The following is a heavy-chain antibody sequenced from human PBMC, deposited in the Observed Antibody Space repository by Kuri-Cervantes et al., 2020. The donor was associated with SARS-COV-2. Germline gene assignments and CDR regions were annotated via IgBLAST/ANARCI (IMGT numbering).Heavy chain of an antibody. V-gene: IGHV3-30*02. D-gene: IGHD4-17*01. CDR3: ARAYGDYVFREGLDS. Sequence: GGSLRLSCAASGFIFNRFAIQWVRQAPGKGLEWVAFIRYDGSNKYYADSVKGRFIISRDNAKNSLYLQMNSLRVEDTALYYCARAYGDYVFREGLDSWGQGTLVTVSS. J-gene: IGHJ4*02. CDR2: IRYDGSNK. CDR1: GFIFNRFA.